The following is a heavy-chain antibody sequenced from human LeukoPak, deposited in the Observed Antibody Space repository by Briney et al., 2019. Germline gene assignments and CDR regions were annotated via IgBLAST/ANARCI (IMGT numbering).Heavy chain of an antibody. Sequence: GGSLRLSCAASGFSFSDSYMSCIRQAPGQGLEWLSYIKSSDTSTFYADSVKGRFTVSRGNAKNSLYLQMNSLRAEDTAVYYCARRGNMSSHAFDIWGQGTVVTVSS. CDR1: GFSFSDSY. J-gene: IGHJ3*02. V-gene: IGHV3-11*01. CDR2: IKSSDTST. D-gene: IGHD2/OR15-2a*01. CDR3: ARRGNMSSHAFDI.